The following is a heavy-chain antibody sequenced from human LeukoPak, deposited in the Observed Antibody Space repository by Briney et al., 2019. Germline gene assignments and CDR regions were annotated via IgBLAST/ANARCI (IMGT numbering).Heavy chain of an antibody. V-gene: IGHV3-30*03. Sequence: GGSLRLSCAASGFTFSSYSIHWVRQAPGKGLEWVTVISADGRTQYYSDSVKGRFTISRDNSLNTLHLQMNSLRTGDTAVYYCARGTSYGDYIFDYWGQGTLVTVSS. CDR2: ISADGRTQ. J-gene: IGHJ4*02. D-gene: IGHD4-17*01. CDR3: ARGTSYGDYIFDY. CDR1: GFTFSSYS.